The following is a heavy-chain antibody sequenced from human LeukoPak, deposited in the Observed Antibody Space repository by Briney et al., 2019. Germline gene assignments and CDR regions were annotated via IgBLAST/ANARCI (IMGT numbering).Heavy chain of an antibody. CDR2: MNPNSGNT. J-gene: IGHJ6*03. D-gene: IGHD2-8*01. V-gene: IGHV1-8*01. CDR3: AKGGKDCTNGVCYNYYYYYMDV. Sequence: ASVKVSCKASGYTFTSYDINWVRQATGQGLEWMGWMNPNSGNTGYAQNLQGRVTMTTDTSTSTAYMELRSLRSEDTAVYYCAKGGKDCTNGVCYNYYYYYMDVWGKGTTVTVSS. CDR1: GYTFTSYD.